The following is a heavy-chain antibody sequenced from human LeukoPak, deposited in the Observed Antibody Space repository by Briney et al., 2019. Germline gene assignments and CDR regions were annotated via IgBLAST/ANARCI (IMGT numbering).Heavy chain of an antibody. CDR2: INPNSGGT. D-gene: IGHD3-3*01. CDR1: GYTFTGYY. J-gene: IGHJ5*02. V-gene: IGHV1-2*02. CDR3: ARVFPVRLYDFWSGYWFDP. Sequence: ASVKVSCKASGYTFTGYYMHWVRQAPGQGLEWMGWINPNSGGTNYAQKFQGRVTMTRDTSISTAYMELSRLRSDDTAVYYCARVFPVRLYDFWSGYWFDPWGQGTLVTVSS.